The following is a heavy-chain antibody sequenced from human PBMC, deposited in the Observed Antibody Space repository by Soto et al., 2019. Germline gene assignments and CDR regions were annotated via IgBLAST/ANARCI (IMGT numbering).Heavy chain of an antibody. CDR1: GFSLSSTRMA. J-gene: IGHJ4*02. CDR3: AHIVVAGLGYYFDY. D-gene: IGHD6-19*01. V-gene: IGHV2-5*02. Sequence: QITLKESGPTLVKPTQTLTLTCTFSGFSLSSTRMAVGWIRQPPGKALEWLALIYWDDDKRYSPFLKSRLTITKDTSKTQVVLTMSNMDPVDTARYYCAHIVVAGLGYYFDYWGQGTRVTVSS. CDR2: IYWDDDK.